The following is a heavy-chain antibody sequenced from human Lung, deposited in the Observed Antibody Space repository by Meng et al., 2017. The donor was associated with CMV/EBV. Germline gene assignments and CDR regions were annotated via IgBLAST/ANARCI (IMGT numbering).Heavy chain of an antibody. D-gene: IGHD6-13*01. J-gene: IGHJ3*02. CDR3: ASRGYSISWRGAFDI. CDR2: INPSGGST. Sequence: ASVXVSXKASGYTFTSYYMHWVRQAPGQGLEWMGIINPSGGSTSYAQKFQGRVTMTRDTSTSTVYMELSSLRSEDTAVYYCASRGYSISWRGAFDIWGQGXMVTVSS. CDR1: GYTFTSYY. V-gene: IGHV1-46*01.